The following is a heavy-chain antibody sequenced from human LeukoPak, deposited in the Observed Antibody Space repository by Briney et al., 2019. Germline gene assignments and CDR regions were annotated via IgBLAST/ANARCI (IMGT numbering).Heavy chain of an antibody. Sequence: GGSLRLSCAASGFIFSSYGMNWVRQAPGKGLEWLSHISSSSSTTYYTDSVKGRFTISRDNAKNSVYLQMNSLRDEDTAVYYCAKDWGGVVVPAAIPRYWGQGTLVTVSS. CDR3: AKDWGGVVVPAAIPRY. CDR1: GFIFSSYG. D-gene: IGHD2-2*02. CDR2: ISSSSSTT. V-gene: IGHV3-48*02. J-gene: IGHJ4*02.